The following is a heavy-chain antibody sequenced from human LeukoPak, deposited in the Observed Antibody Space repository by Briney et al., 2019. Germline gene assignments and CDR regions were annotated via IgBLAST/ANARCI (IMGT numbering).Heavy chain of an antibody. CDR3: ARDIVVVPAAIRRQYYFDY. D-gene: IGHD2-2*01. V-gene: IGHV1-2*02. CDR1: GYTFTGYY. CDR2: INPNSGGT. Sequence: GASVKVSCKASGYTFTGYYMHWVRQAPGQGLEWMGWINPNSGGTNHAQKFQGRVTMTRDTSISTAYMELSRLRSDDTAVYYCARDIVVVPAAIRRQYYFDYWGQGTLVTVSS. J-gene: IGHJ4*02.